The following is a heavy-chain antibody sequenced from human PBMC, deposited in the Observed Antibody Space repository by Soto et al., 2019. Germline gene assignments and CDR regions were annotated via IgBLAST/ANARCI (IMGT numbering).Heavy chain of an antibody. CDR3: ARHEQRKANYYDSSGYYLGAFDI. D-gene: IGHD3-22*01. J-gene: IGHJ3*02. Sequence: PGGSLRLSCAASGFTFSSYSMNWVRQAPGKGLEWVSSISSSSSYIYYADSVKGRFTISRDNAKNSLYLRMNSLRAEDTAVYYCARHEQRKANYYDSSGYYLGAFDIWGQGTMVTVSS. V-gene: IGHV3-21*01. CDR1: GFTFSSYS. CDR2: ISSSSSYI.